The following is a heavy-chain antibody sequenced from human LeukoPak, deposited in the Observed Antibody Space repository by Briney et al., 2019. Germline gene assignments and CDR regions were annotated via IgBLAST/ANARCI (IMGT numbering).Heavy chain of an antibody. V-gene: IGHV4-34*01. CDR1: GGSFSGYY. CDR2: INHSGST. Sequence: SETLSLTCAVYGGSFSGYYWSWIRQPPGKGLEWIGEINHSGSTNYNPSLKSRVTISVDTSKNRFSLKLSSVTAADTAVYYCARVVVPAAIRYYFDYWGQGTLVTVSS. J-gene: IGHJ4*02. D-gene: IGHD2-2*02. CDR3: ARVVVPAAIRYYFDY.